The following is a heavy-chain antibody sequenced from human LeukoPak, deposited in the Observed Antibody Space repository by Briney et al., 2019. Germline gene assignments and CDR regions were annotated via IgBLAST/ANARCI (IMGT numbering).Heavy chain of an antibody. Sequence: ASVKVSCKASGYTFTSYDINWVRQATGQGREWMGWMNPNSGNTGYAQKFQGRVTMTRNTSISTAYMELRSLRSDDTAVYYCARGGDYYDSSGYGTLDYWGQGTLVTVSS. CDR2: MNPNSGNT. V-gene: IGHV1-8*01. J-gene: IGHJ4*02. D-gene: IGHD3-22*01. CDR3: ARGGDYYDSSGYGTLDY. CDR1: GYTFTSYD.